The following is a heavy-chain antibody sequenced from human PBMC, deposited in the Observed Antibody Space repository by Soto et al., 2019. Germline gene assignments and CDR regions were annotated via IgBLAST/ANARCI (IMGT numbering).Heavy chain of an antibody. J-gene: IGHJ4*02. CDR2: IWYDGSNI. V-gene: IGHV3-33*01. D-gene: IGHD1-26*01. CDR3: VRDRPTVGATDY. Sequence: QVQLVESGGGVVQPGRSLRLTCAASGFTFSSHGMHWVRQAPGKGLQWVAIIWYDGSNINYADSVKGRFTISRDNSKNTPYLQMNSLRVEDTAVYYSVRDRPTVGATDYWGQGALVSVSS. CDR1: GFTFSSHG.